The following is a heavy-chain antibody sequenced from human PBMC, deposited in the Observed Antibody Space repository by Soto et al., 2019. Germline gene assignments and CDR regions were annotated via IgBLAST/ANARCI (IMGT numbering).Heavy chain of an antibody. J-gene: IGHJ4*01. V-gene: IGHV4-61*01. Sequence: SETLSLTCTVSGGSVSSGSYYWSWIRQPPGKGLEWIGYIYYSGSTNYNPSLKSRVTISVDTSKNQFSLKLSSVTAADTAVYYCARGYSTSSDYWGQGTMVTVSS. CDR2: IYYSGST. CDR3: ARGYSTSSDY. CDR1: GGSVSSGSYY. D-gene: IGHD6-6*01.